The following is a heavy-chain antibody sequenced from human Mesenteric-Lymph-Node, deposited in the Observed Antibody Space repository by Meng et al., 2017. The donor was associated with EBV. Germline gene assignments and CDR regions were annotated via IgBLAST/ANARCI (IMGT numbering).Heavy chain of an antibody. CDR2: INHSGGT. D-gene: IGHD4-23*01. Sequence: VQFQHCGARLLKPSSTRSLTCAVDVDSFSGYFWSWIRQPLGKGLEWIGEINHSGGTNYNPSLESRVTISVDASKNQFSLKLRSVTAADTAVYYCARGGGVLTPLDYWGQGGLVTVSS. V-gene: IGHV4-34*02. J-gene: IGHJ4*02. CDR1: VDSFSGYF. CDR3: ARGGGVLTPLDY.